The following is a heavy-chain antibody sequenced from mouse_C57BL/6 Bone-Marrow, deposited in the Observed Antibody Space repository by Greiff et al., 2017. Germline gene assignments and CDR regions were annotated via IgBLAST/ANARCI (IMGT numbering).Heavy chain of an antibody. CDR3: ARRYRTSGFDY. CDR1: GFTFSSYG. Sequence: EVHLVESGGDLVKPGGSLKLSCAASGFTFSSYGMSWVRQTPDKRLEWVATISSGGSYTYYPDSVKGRFTISRDNAKNTLYLQMSSLKSEDTAMYYCARRYRTSGFDYWGKGTTLTVSS. D-gene: IGHD2-12*01. CDR2: ISSGGSYT. J-gene: IGHJ2*01. V-gene: IGHV5-6*01.